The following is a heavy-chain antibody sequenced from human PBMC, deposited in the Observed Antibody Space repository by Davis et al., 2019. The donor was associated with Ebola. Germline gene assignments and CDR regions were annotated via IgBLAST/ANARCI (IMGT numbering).Heavy chain of an antibody. J-gene: IGHJ4*02. CDR1: GFTFSSYW. CDR3: AKGPTFISY. Sequence: HTGGSLRLSCAASGFTFSSYWMHWVRQAPGKGLVWVSRINNDGTSTSYADSVKGRFTISRDNAKNTLYLQMNSLRAEDTAVYYCAKGPTFISYWGQGTLVTVSS. V-gene: IGHV3-74*01. D-gene: IGHD3-16*01. CDR2: INNDGTST.